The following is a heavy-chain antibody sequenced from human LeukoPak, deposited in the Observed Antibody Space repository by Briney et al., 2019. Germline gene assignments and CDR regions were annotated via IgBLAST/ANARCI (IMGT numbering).Heavy chain of an antibody. CDR1: GFTFSGSA. Sequence: PGGSLRLSCAASGFTFSGSAMHWVRQASGKGLEWVGRIRSKANSYATAYAASVKGRFTTSRDDSKNTAYLQMNSLKTEDTAVYYCTQDSEVRGVTVGYYYYGMDVWGQGTTVTVSS. CDR3: TQDSEVRGVTVGYYYYGMDV. CDR2: IRSKANSYAT. J-gene: IGHJ6*02. D-gene: IGHD3-10*01. V-gene: IGHV3-73*01.